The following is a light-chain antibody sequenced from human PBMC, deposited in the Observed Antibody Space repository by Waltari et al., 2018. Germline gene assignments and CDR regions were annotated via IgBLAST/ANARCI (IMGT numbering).Light chain of an antibody. Sequence: QSDLSQPASMSGSPGQSITISCTGTSSDVGGYTYVSWYQEYPGKAPKLIIYDVKNRPSGVSNRFSGSKSGNTASLTISGLQAEDEADYYCSSYTSTSTVLFGGGTKVTVL. V-gene: IGLV2-14*03. J-gene: IGLJ2*01. CDR3: SSYTSTSTVL. CDR1: SSDVGGYTY. CDR2: DVK.